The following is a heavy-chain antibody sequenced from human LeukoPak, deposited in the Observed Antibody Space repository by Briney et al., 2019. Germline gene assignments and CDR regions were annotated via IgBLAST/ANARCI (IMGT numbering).Heavy chain of an antibody. V-gene: IGHV3-13*01. CDR1: GFTFSSYD. J-gene: IGHJ6*02. Sequence: GGSLRLSCAASGFTFSSYDMHWVRQATGKGLEWVSAIGTAGDTYYPGSVKGRFTISRENAKNSLYLQMNSLRAGDTAVYYCARAVSSRQNPYYYYGMDVWGQGTTVTVSS. CDR2: IGTAGDT. CDR3: ARAVSSRQNPYYYYGMDV. D-gene: IGHD2-2*01.